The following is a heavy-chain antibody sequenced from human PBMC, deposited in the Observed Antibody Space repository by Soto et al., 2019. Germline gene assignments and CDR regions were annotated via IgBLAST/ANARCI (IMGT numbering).Heavy chain of an antibody. D-gene: IGHD2-15*01. CDR1: GFTFSSYA. CDR3: ARAYCSGGSCYSGGYYDGMDV. CDR2: ISYDGSNK. V-gene: IGHV3-30-3*01. J-gene: IGHJ6*02. Sequence: QVQLVESGGGVVQPGRSLRLSCAASGFTFSSYAMHWVRQAPGKGLEWVAVISYDGSNKYYADSVKSRVTISGDNSTNTLYLKMTSLRAEDTAVYYCARAYCSGGSCYSGGYYDGMDVWCQGTTGTVSS.